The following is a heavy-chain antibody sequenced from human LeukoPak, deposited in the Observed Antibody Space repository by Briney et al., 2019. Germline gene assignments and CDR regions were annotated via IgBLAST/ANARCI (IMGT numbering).Heavy chain of an antibody. CDR1: GGSISSGDYY. J-gene: IGHJ3*02. V-gene: IGHV4-30-4*08. D-gene: IGHD3-10*01. CDR2: IYYSGST. CDR3: ARYGSGYAFDI. Sequence: SETLSLTCTVSGGSISSGDYYWSWIRQPPGKGLECIGYIYYSGSTYYNPSLKSRVTISVDTSKNQFSLKLSSVTAADTAVYYCARYGSGYAFDIWGQGTMVTVSS.